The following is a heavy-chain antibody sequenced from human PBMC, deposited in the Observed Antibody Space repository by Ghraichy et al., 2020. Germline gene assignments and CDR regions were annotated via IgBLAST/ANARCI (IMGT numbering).Heavy chain of an antibody. CDR3: ARGRHGDLEPFDC. Sequence: SETLSLTCTVSGGSISSYYWSWIRQPPGKGLEWIGYIYYSGSTNYNPSLKSRVTISVDTSKNQFSLKLSSVTAADTAVYYCARGRHGDLEPFDCWGQGTLVTVSS. CDR2: IYYSGST. D-gene: IGHD4-17*01. CDR1: GGSISSYY. J-gene: IGHJ4*02. V-gene: IGHV4-59*01.